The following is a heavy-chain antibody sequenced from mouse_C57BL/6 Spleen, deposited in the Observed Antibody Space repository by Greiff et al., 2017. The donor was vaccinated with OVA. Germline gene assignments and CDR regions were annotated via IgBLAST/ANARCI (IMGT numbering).Heavy chain of an antibody. CDR3: ARRPEWGLTAMDY. D-gene: IGHD1-3*01. J-gene: IGHJ4*01. CDR2: INPSNGGT. V-gene: IGHV1-53*01. CDR1: GYTFTSYW. Sequence: VQLQQPGTELVKPGASVKLSCKASGYTFTSYWMHWVKQRPGQGLEWIGNINPSNGGTNYNEKFKSKSTLTVDKSSSTAYMQLSSLTSEDSAVYYCARRPEWGLTAMDYWGQGTSVTVSS.